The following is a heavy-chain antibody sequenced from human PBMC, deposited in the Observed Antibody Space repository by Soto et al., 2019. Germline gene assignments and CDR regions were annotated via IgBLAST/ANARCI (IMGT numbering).Heavy chain of an antibody. V-gene: IGHV3-23*01. CDR3: AREIFAAAYAATSAFDL. D-gene: IGHD2-15*01. CDR1: GFTFSSHA. J-gene: IGHJ4*02. CDR2: IDGSVYDT. Sequence: PGGSLRLSCAASGFTFSSHAMGWLRQAPGTGPECVVFIDGSVYDTSYADSVKGRFTISRDNSGNSLFLHMDSLRAEDTGRYFCAREIFAAAYAATSAFDLWGQGTLVTVSS.